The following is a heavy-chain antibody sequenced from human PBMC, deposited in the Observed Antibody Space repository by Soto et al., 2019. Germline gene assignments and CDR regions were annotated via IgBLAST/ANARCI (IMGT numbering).Heavy chain of an antibody. D-gene: IGHD3-22*01. J-gene: IGHJ6*02. CDR3: AKDSEVVITKYYYGMDV. CDR2: ISYDGSNK. V-gene: IGHV3-30*18. CDR1: GFTFSSYG. Sequence: GGSLRLSCAASGFTFSSYGMHWVRQAPGKGLEWVAVISYDGSNKYYADSVKGRFTISRDNSKNTLYLQMNSLRAEDTAVYYCAKDSEVVITKYYYGMDVWGQGTTVTVSS.